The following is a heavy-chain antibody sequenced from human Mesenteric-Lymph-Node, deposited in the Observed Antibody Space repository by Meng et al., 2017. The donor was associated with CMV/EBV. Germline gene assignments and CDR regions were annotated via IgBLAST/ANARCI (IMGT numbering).Heavy chain of an antibody. CDR1: GGSFSGYY. Sequence: VELPQWGPGLVKPSATLSLTCAVYGGSFSGYYWSWIRQPPGKGLEWIGEINHSGSTNYNPSLKSRVTISVDTSKNQFSLKLSSVTAADTAVYYCARHQRWLKSEGGFNYWGQGTLVTVSS. D-gene: IGHD4-23*01. V-gene: IGHV4-34*01. J-gene: IGHJ4*02. CDR3: ARHQRWLKSEGGFNY. CDR2: INHSGST.